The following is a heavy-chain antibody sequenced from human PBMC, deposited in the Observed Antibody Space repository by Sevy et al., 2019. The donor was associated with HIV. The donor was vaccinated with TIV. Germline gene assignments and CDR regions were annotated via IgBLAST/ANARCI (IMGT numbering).Heavy chain of an antibody. Sequence: SETLSLTCTVSGGSISSGDYYWSWIRQPPGKGLEWIGYIYYSGSTYSNPSLKRRITISVDTSKNQFSLKLSSGTAADTAVYYCARGRITTVRGVIITAYYYYGMDVWGQGTTVTVSS. J-gene: IGHJ6*02. D-gene: IGHD3-10*01. CDR2: IYYSGST. CDR1: GGSISSGDYY. V-gene: IGHV4-30-4*01. CDR3: ARGRITTVRGVIITAYYYYGMDV.